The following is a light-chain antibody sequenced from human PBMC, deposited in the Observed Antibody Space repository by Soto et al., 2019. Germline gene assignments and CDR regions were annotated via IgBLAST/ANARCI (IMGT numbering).Light chain of an antibody. CDR1: QSIISY. CDR2: DAS. J-gene: IGKJ4*01. CDR3: QQSYSTPLT. V-gene: IGKV1-39*01. Sequence: DIQMTQSPSSLSASVGDRVTITCRASQSIISYLNWYHQKPGKAPKLLIYDASSLQSGVPSRFRGRGSGTDFTLTISSLQPEDSATYYCQQSYSTPLTFGGGTKVEIK.